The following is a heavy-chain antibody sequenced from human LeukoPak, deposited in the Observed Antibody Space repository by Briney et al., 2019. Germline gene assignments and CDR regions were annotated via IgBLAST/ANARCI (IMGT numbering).Heavy chain of an antibody. J-gene: IGHJ4*02. V-gene: IGHV3-7*01. CDR1: GGSITSNHW. CDR3: ARFLGGSYAN. CDR2: IKQDGSEK. Sequence: ETLSLTCAVSGGSITSNHWWSWVRQAPGKGLEWVANIKQDGSEKYYVDSVKGRFTISRDNAKNSLYLQMNSLRAEDTAVYYCARFLGGSYANWGQGTLVTVSS. D-gene: IGHD1-26*01.